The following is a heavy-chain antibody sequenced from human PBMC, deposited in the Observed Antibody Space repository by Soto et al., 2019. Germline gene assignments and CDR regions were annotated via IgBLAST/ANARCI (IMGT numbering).Heavy chain of an antibody. J-gene: IGHJ6*03. V-gene: IGHV3-30*03. CDR1: GFTFSSYG. CDR3: ARANFHYYYYMDV. Sequence: GGSLRLSCAASGFTFSSYGMHWVRQAPGKGLEWVAVISYDGSKKYYADSVKGRFTISRDNAKNSLYLQMNSLRAEDTAVYYCARANFHYYYYMDVWGKGTTVTVSS. D-gene: IGHD1-1*01. CDR2: ISYDGSKK.